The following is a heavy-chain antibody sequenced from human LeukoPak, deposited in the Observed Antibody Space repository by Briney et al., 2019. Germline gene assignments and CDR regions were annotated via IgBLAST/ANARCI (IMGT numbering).Heavy chain of an antibody. D-gene: IGHD3-3*01. J-gene: IGHJ4*02. V-gene: IGHV1-69*13. Sequence: SVKVSCKASGATFTIYAISWVRQPPGPGLEWMGGIIPIFSTAKYAQKFQGRVTITADESTSTAYMELSSLRSEDTAVYYCARGAGPTLEWFFVYWGQGTLVTVSS. CDR1: GATFTIYA. CDR3: ARGAGPTLEWFFVY. CDR2: IIPIFSTA.